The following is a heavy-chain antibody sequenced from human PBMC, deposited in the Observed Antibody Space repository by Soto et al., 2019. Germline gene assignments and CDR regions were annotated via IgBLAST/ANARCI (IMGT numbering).Heavy chain of an antibody. CDR1: GFTVSSNY. Sequence: PGGSLRLSCAASGFTVSSNYMSWVRQAPGKGLEWVSIIYSDGSTYYADSMKGRFTISRDNSKNTLYLQMNSLRDEDTALYYCARDPPSSNYDSSGYYPEYFQHWGQGT. V-gene: IGHV3-66*01. J-gene: IGHJ1*01. CDR2: IYSDGST. D-gene: IGHD3-22*01. CDR3: ARDPPSSNYDSSGYYPEYFQH.